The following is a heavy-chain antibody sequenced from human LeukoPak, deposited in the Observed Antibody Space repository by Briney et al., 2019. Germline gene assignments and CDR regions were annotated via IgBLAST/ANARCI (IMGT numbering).Heavy chain of an antibody. Sequence: GGSLRLSCVASGFPFNSYSMIWVRQAPGKGLEWVSFMRETGGTAYYADSVKGRFIISRDNSKNTVYLQMNSLTAEDTAVYFCAKDGWDYWGRGTLVTVSS. CDR2: MRETGGTA. D-gene: IGHD2-2*03. CDR3: AKDGWDY. J-gene: IGHJ4*02. CDR1: GFPFNSYS. V-gene: IGHV3-23*01.